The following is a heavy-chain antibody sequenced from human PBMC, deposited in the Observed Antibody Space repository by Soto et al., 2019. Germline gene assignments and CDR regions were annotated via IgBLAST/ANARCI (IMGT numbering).Heavy chain of an antibody. V-gene: IGHV2-5*02. J-gene: IGHJ5*02. CDR3: AHRRVVPAKGNNWFAT. Sequence: QITLRESGPTLVKPTQTLTLTCTFSGFSLSTSGVGVGWIRQPPGMALEWLAFIYWDEDKRYSPSLKSRLTISKDTSKNQVVRTMTNMDPVDTATYYCAHRRVVPAKGNNWFATWGQGTLVIVSS. D-gene: IGHD2-15*01. CDR1: GFSLSTSGVG. CDR2: IYWDEDK.